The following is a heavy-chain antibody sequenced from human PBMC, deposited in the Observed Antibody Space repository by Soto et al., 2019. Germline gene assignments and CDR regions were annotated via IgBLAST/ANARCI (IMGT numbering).Heavy chain of an antibody. CDR3: ASEQGMVRGVIGAQSEYYYCYGMDV. J-gene: IGHJ6*02. V-gene: IGHV1-69*05. Sequence: QVQLVQSGAEVKKPGSSVKVSCKASGGTFSSYAISWVRQAPGQGLEWMGGIIPIFGTAHYAQKFQGRVTFTRDETSSRAYMVLSSLRSRDKAVDYCASEQGMVRGVIGAQSEYYYCYGMDVWGQGTTVTVS. CDR2: IIPIFGTA. CDR1: GGTFSSYA. D-gene: IGHD3-10*01.